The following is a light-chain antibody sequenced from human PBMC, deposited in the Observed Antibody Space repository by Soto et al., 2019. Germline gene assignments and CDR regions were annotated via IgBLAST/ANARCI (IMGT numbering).Light chain of an antibody. CDR1: SSDVGGYNY. J-gene: IGLJ2*01. Sequence: QSVLTQPASVSGSPGQSITISCTGTSSDVGGYNYVSWYQQHPGKAPKLMIYDVSNRPSGFSNRFSGSKSGNTASLTISGLQAEDEADYYFSSYTRSSPVVFGGGTKLTVL. V-gene: IGLV2-14*01. CDR3: SSYTRSSPVV. CDR2: DVS.